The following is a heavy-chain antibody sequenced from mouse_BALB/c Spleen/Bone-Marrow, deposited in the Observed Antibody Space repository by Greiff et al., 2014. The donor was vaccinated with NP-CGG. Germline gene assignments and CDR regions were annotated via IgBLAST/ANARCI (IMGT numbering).Heavy chain of an antibody. CDR3: ARGGHDFSLDY. CDR2: IDTSDSYT. D-gene: IGHD2-4*01. J-gene: IGHJ4*01. CDR1: GYTFTDNW. V-gene: IGHV1-69*02. Sequence: QVQLQQSGAELGTPGASVKMSCKASGYTFTDNWIYWVKQRPGQGLEWIGAIDTSDSYTNYNQKFMGKASLTVDASSSTAYMQVSSLTSDDSAVYYCARGGHDFSLDYWGRGTSVTVSS.